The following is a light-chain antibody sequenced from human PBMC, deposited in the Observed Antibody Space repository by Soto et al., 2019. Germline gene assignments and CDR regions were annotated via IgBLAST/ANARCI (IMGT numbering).Light chain of an antibody. CDR3: QQRSNWPPIFT. J-gene: IGKJ3*01. CDR1: QSVSSY. V-gene: IGKV3-11*01. Sequence: EIVLTQSPATLSLSPGERATLSCRASQSVSSYLAWYQQKPGQAPRLLIYDASNRATGIPARFSGSGSGTDFTLTITSLEPEDFAVYSGQQRSNWPPIFTFGPGTKVVIK. CDR2: DAS.